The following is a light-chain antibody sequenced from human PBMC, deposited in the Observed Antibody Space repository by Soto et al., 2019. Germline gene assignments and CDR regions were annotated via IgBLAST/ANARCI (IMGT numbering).Light chain of an antibody. CDR3: QAWDSGAVV. CDR2: EDD. V-gene: IGLV3-1*01. J-gene: IGLJ3*02. CDR1: RLQYKY. Sequence: SYELTQPSAVSVSPGQTATIACSGDRLQYKYACWYQQRPGQSPTLVIYEDDKRPSGIPERFSGSNSGNTATLTISGTQAMDEADYYCQAWDSGAVVFGGGTKLTVL.